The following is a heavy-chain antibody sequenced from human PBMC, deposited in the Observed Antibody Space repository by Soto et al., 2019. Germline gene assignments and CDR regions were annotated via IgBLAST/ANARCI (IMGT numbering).Heavy chain of an antibody. CDR2: ISGSGGST. V-gene: IGHV3-23*01. CDR3: AKVSGIMGYCSSTSCSGLDY. Sequence: GGSLRLSCAASGFTFSSYAMSWVRQAPGKGLEWVSAISGSGGSTYYADSVKGRFTISRDNSKNTLYLQMNSLRAEDTAVYYCAKVSGIMGYCSSTSCSGLDYWGQGTLVTVSS. CDR1: GFTFSSYA. J-gene: IGHJ4*02. D-gene: IGHD2-2*01.